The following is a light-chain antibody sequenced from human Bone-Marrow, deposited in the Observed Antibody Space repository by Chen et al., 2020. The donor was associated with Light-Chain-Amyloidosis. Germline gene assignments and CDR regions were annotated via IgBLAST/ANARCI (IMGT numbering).Light chain of an antibody. Sequence: EIVFTQSPATLSLSPGFRATLSCRASQSVRNSLAWYQQKPGQAPRLLIYDASTRATGIPARFSGSGSGTDFTLTINSLEPEDFAVYYCQQRSSWPITFGPGTRVDIK. CDR1: QSVRNS. CDR3: QQRSSWPIT. J-gene: IGKJ3*01. V-gene: IGKV3-11*01. CDR2: DAS.